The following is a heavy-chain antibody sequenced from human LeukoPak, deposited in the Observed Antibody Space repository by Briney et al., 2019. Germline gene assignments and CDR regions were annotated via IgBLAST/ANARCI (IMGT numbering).Heavy chain of an antibody. CDR2: INYNGVK. CDR3: ARGSRITMVRGVRNYSDYMDV. V-gene: IGHV4-34*01. CDR1: GGSFSGYY. Sequence: PSGALSLTSAVYGGSFSGYYWSWIRQPPGKGLEWIGEINYNGVKNYNPSVKSRVTISVDTSKNQFSLKLSSVTAADTAVYYCARGSRITMVRGVRNYSDYMDVWGK. D-gene: IGHD3-10*01. J-gene: IGHJ6*03.